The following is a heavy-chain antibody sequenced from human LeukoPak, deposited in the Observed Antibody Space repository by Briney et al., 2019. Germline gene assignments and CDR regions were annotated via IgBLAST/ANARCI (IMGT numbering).Heavy chain of an antibody. Sequence: PSETLSLTCTVSGGSISRSNYYWGWIRQPPGKGLEWIGSIFYSGSTYYNPSLKSRVTISVDTSKNQFSLKLNSVTAADTAVYYCARQWEDSSGWYRVFDIWGQGTMVTVSS. CDR1: GGSISRSNYY. J-gene: IGHJ3*02. CDR3: ARQWEDSSGWYRVFDI. CDR2: IFYSGST. V-gene: IGHV4-39*01. D-gene: IGHD6-19*01.